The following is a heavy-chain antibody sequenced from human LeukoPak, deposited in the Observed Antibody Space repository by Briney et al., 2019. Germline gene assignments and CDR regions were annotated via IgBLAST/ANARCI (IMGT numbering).Heavy chain of an antibody. V-gene: IGHV3-30*02. Sequence: GGSLRLSCAASGFTFSSYGMHWVRQAPGKGLEWVAFIRYDGSNKYYADSVKGRFTISRDNSKNTLYLQMNSLRAEDTAVYYCAKIVVGATNDDAFDIWGQGTMDTVSS. CDR1: GFTFSSYG. CDR2: IRYDGSNK. D-gene: IGHD1-26*01. J-gene: IGHJ3*02. CDR3: AKIVVGATNDDAFDI.